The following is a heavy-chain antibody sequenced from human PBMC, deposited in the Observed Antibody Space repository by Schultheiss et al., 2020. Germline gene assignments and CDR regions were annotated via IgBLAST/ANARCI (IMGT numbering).Heavy chain of an antibody. CDR1: GFTVSSNY. J-gene: IGHJ6*03. CDR3: ARDHALLYYMDV. V-gene: IGHV3-33*08. CDR2: IWYDGSSD. D-gene: IGHD3-10*01. Sequence: GGSLRLSCAASGFTVSSNYMHWVRQAPGKGLEWVAVIWYDGSSDYYADSVKGRFTISRDNSKNTLYLQMNSLRAEDTAVYYCARDHALLYYMDVWGKGTTVTVSS.